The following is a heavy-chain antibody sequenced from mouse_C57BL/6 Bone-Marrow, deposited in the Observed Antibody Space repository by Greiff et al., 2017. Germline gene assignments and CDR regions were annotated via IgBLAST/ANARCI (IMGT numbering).Heavy chain of an antibody. D-gene: IGHD1-1*01. Sequence: VKLQESGAELVRPGASVTLSCKASGYTFTDYEMHWVKQTPVHGLEWIGAIDPETGGTAYNHKFKGKAILTADKSSSTAYMELRSLTSEDSAVYYCTVTTVVADYWGQGTTLTVSS. CDR1: GYTFTDYE. J-gene: IGHJ2*01. V-gene: IGHV1-15*01. CDR3: TVTTVVADY. CDR2: IDPETGGT.